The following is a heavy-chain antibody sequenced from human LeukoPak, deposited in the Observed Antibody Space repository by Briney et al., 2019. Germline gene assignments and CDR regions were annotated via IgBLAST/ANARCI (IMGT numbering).Heavy chain of an antibody. D-gene: IGHD2-15*01. CDR3: GRSLTSLRQTD. V-gene: IGHV3-53*01. J-gene: IGHJ4*02. CDR1: GFTVSNNY. CDR2: IYSGGST. Sequence: GGSLRLSCAASGFTVSNNYMSWVRQAPGKGPEWVSVIYSGGSTYYADSVKGRFTISRDNSRNTLFLQLNSLRAEDTAIYYCGRSLTSLRQTDWGQGTLVAVSS.